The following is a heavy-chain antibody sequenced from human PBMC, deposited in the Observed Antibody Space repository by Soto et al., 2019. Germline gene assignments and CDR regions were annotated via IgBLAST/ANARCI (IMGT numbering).Heavy chain of an antibody. Sequence: PSHTLSLTCAISGDSVSSNSAAWNWIRQSPSRGLEWLGRTYYRSKWYNDYAVSVKSRITINPDTSENQFSLQLNSVTPEDTAVYYCARADSSSWSAEYFDYWGQGTLVTVSS. CDR3: ARADSSSWSAEYFDY. J-gene: IGHJ4*02. CDR2: TYYRSKWYN. CDR1: GDSVSSNSAA. D-gene: IGHD6-13*01. V-gene: IGHV6-1*01.